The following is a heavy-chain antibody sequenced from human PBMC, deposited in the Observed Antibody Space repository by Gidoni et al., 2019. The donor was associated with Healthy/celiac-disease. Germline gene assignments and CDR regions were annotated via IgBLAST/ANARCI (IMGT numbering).Heavy chain of an antibody. J-gene: IGHJ6*02. V-gene: IGHV4-30-4*01. Sequence: QVQLQESGPGLVKPSQTLSLTCTVSGGSISSGDYYWSWIRQPPGKGLEWIGYIYYSGSTYYNPSLKSRVTISVDTSKNQFSLKLSSVTAADTAVYYCARDPYGSGSYLVGMDVWGQGTTVTVSS. CDR2: IYYSGST. CDR3: ARDPYGSGSYLVGMDV. CDR1: GGSISSGDYY. D-gene: IGHD3-10*01.